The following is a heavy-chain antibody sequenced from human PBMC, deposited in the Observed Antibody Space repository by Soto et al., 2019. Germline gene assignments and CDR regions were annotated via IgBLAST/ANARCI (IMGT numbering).Heavy chain of an antibody. CDR1: GFSLSTSGVG. CDR2: VYWDDEK. D-gene: IGHD2-2*01. V-gene: IGHV2-5*02. CDR3: AHRPNCWSTSCFYFDY. Sequence: QITLKESGPTLVKPTQTLTLTCTFSGFSLSTSGVGVGWIRQPPGQALEWLALVYWDDEKRYSPSLKSSLTTAKDTSKNQVVLTMTNREPVDTATYYCAHRPNCWSTSCFYFDYWGQGILVTVSS. J-gene: IGHJ4*02.